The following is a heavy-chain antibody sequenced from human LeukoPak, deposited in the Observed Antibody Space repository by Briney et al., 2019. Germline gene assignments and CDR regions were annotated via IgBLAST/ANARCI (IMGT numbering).Heavy chain of an antibody. CDR1: GGSISSYY. V-gene: IGHV4-59*12. D-gene: IGHD4-17*01. CDR3: ARDMGWGPHDYGDRQTSPDY. CDR2: IYYSGST. Sequence: SETLSLTCTVSGGSISSYYWSWIRQPPGKGLEWIGYIYYSGSTNYNPSLKSRVTISVDTSKNQFSLKLSSVTAADTAVYYCARDMGWGPHDYGDRQTSPDYWGQGTLVTVSS. J-gene: IGHJ4*02.